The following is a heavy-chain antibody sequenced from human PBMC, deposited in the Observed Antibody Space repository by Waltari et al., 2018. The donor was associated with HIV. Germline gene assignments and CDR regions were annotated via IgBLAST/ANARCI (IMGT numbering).Heavy chain of an antibody. D-gene: IGHD3-16*01. J-gene: IGHJ4*02. CDR1: GFPFSSYG. V-gene: IGHV3-30*18. CDR2: ISSYDGNNK. Sequence: QVQLVESGGGVVQPGRSLRLSCAASGFPFSSYGMHWLRQAPGKGLEWVAVISSYDGNNKYYADSVKGRLTISRDNSKSTLYLQMNSLRAEDTAVYYCANLDSGQAGGWGQGTLVTVSS. CDR3: ANLDSGQAGG.